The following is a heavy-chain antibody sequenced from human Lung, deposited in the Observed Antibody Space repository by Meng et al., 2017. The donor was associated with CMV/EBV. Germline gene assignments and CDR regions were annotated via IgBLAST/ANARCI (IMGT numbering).Heavy chain of an antibody. J-gene: IGHJ4*02. Sequence: SXKISXAASGFTFSSYEMNWVRQAPGKGLEWVSYFSSSGSTIYYADSVKGRFTISRDNAKNSLYLQMNSLRAEDTAVYYCARTIAAAPYYFDYWGEGRWSPSPQ. V-gene: IGHV3-48*03. CDR2: FSSSGSTI. CDR3: ARTIAAAPYYFDY. D-gene: IGHD6-13*01. CDR1: GFTFSSYE.